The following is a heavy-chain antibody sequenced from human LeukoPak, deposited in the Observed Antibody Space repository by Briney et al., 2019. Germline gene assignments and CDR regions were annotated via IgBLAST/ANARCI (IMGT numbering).Heavy chain of an antibody. Sequence: GGSLRLSCAASGFTFDDYAMHWVRQAPGKGLEWVSGISWNSGSIGYADSVKGRFTISRDNAMNSLYLQMNSLRAEDTALYYCAKSGRRGYSYGHGSFDYWGQGTLVTVSS. J-gene: IGHJ4*02. CDR3: AKSGRRGYSYGHGSFDY. CDR2: ISWNSGSI. V-gene: IGHV3-9*01. CDR1: GFTFDDYA. D-gene: IGHD5-18*01.